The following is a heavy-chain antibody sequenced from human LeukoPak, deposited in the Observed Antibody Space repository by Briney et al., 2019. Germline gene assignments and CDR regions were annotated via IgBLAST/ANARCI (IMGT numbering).Heavy chain of an antibody. J-gene: IGHJ4*02. CDR2: IWYDGSNK. CDR1: GFTFSSYG. CDR3: ARAKGTHSGGWYHLDY. D-gene: IGHD6-19*01. Sequence: GRSLRLSCAASGFTFSSYGMHWVRQAPGKGLEWVAGIWYDGSNKYYADSVKGRFTISRDNSKNTLYLQMNSLRAEDTAVYYCARAKGTHSGGWYHLDYWGQGTLVTVSS. V-gene: IGHV3-33*01.